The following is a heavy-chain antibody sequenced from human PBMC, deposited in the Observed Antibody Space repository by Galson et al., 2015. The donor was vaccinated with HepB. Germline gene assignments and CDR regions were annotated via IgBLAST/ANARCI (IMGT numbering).Heavy chain of an antibody. D-gene: IGHD2-8*01. J-gene: IGHJ3*02. Sequence: SLRLSCAASGFTFSSYWMSWVRQAPGKGLEWVGFIRSKAYGGTTEYAASVKGRFTISRDDSKSIAYLQMNSLKTEDTAVYYCTRECTNGVCYPTTTLVAAPNDAFDIWGQGTMVTVSS. CDR3: TRECTNGVCYPTTTLVAAPNDAFDI. CDR1: GFTFSSYW. V-gene: IGHV3-49*04. CDR2: IRSKAYGGTT.